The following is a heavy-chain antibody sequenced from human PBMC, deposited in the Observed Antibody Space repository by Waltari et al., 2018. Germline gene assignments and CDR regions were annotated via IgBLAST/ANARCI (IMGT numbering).Heavy chain of an antibody. J-gene: IGHJ4*02. D-gene: IGHD4-17*01. CDR2: IYYSGST. CDR3: ARQYGGAYYFDY. V-gene: IGHV4-39*01. Sequence: QLQLQESGPGLVRPSETLSLTCTVSGGSISSSSYYWGWIRQPPGKGLEWIGSIYYSGSTYDNPSLKSRVTISVDTSKNQFSLKLSSVTAADTAVYYCARQYGGAYYFDYWGQGTLVTVSS. CDR1: GGSISSSSYY.